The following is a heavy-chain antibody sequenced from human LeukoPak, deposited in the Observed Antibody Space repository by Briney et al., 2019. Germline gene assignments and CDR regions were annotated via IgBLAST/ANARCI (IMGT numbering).Heavy chain of an antibody. J-gene: IGHJ4*02. V-gene: IGHV4-59*01. CDR3: ATGVHGIAAAGDYYFDY. Sequence: PSETLSLTCTVSGGSISSYYWSWIRQPPGKGLEWIGYIYYSGSTNYNPSLKSRVTISVDSSKNPFSLKLSSVTAADTAVYYCATGVHGIAAAGDYYFDYWGQGALVTVSS. CDR2: IYYSGST. D-gene: IGHD6-13*01. CDR1: GGSISSYY.